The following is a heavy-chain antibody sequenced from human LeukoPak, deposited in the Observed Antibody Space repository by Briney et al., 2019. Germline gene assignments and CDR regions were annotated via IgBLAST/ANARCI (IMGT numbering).Heavy chain of an antibody. CDR1: GFTFSSYS. D-gene: IGHD3-22*01. Sequence: PGGSLRLSCAASGFTFSSYSMNWVRQAPGKGLMWVSRIESNGLTLYADSVRDRFTISRDNSKNTLYLQMNSLRAEDTAVYYCAKDREVGYYDSSGYYSASYFDYWGQGTLVTVSS. CDR3: AKDREVGYYDSSGYYSASYFDY. CDR2: IESNGLT. V-gene: IGHV3-74*01. J-gene: IGHJ4*02.